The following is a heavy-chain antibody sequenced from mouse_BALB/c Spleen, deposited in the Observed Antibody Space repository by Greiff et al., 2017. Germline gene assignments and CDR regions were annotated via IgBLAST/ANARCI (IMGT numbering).Heavy chain of an antibody. D-gene: IGHD1-1*01. Sequence: EVKLMESGGGLVKPGGSLKLSCAASGFTFSDYYMYWVRQTPEKRLEWVATISDGGSYTYYPDSVKGRFTISRDNAKNNLYLQMSSLKSEDTAMYYCARDRVYYGSSWFAYWGQGTLVTVSA. J-gene: IGHJ3*01. CDR3: ARDRVYYGSSWFAY. CDR2: ISDGGSYT. CDR1: GFTFSDYY. V-gene: IGHV5-4*02.